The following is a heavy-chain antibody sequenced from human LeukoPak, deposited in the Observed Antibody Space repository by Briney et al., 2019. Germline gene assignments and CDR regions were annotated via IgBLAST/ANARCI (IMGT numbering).Heavy chain of an antibody. Sequence: SETLSLTCTVSGGSITSGDYYSSWIRHPPGKGLEWIGYIYYSGSTYYNPSLKSRVTISVDTSKNQFSLKLSSVTAADTAVYYCARGGLFSDYVNYWGQGTLVTVSS. J-gene: IGHJ4*02. D-gene: IGHD4-17*01. CDR3: ARGGLFSDYVNY. V-gene: IGHV4-30-4*08. CDR2: IYYSGST. CDR1: GGSITSGDYY.